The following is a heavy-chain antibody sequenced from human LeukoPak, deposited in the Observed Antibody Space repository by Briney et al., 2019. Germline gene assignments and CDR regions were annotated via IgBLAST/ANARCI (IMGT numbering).Heavy chain of an antibody. D-gene: IGHD1-20*01. CDR2: INHSGST. CDR1: GGSFSGYY. V-gene: IGHV4-34*01. Sequence: SETLSLTCAVYGGSFSGYYWSWIRQPPGKGLEWIGEINHSGSTNYNPSLKSRVTISVDTSKNQFSLKLSSVTAADTAVYYCARGPNWTGMDVWGQGTTVTVSS. CDR3: ARGPNWTGMDV. J-gene: IGHJ6*02.